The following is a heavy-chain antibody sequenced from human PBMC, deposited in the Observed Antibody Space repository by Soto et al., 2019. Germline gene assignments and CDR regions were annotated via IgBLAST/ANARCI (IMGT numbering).Heavy chain of an antibody. CDR1: GYTFTSYG. V-gene: IGHV1-18*01. CDR2: ISAYNGNT. Sequence: ASVKVSWKASGYTFTSYGISWVRQAPGQGLEWMGWISAYNGNTNYAQKLQGRVTMTTDTSTSTAYMELRSLRSDDTAVYYCASGHYYDSSGYPTPLDYWGQGTLVTVS. D-gene: IGHD3-22*01. J-gene: IGHJ4*02. CDR3: ASGHYYDSSGYPTPLDY.